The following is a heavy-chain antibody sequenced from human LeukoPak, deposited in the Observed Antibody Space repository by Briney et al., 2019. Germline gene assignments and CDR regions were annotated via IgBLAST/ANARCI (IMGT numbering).Heavy chain of an antibody. CDR2: ISNDGSHE. V-gene: IGHV3-30*18. Sequence: GGSLRLSCAASGFTFSGYGMHWVRQAPGKGLEWVAIISNDGSHEYYADSVKGRFTISRDDSRNTLYLQMNSLRGDDTAVYYCAKDVGKWESLHFFDYWGQGTLVTVSS. CDR3: AKDVGKWESLHFFDY. CDR1: GFTFSGYG. J-gene: IGHJ4*02. D-gene: IGHD1-26*01.